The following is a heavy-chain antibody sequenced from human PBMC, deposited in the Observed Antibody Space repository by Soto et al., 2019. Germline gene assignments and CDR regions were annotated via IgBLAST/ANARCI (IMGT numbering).Heavy chain of an antibody. V-gene: IGHV1-18*01. CDR3: ARGRIVASIHDAFEI. J-gene: IGHJ3*02. CDR2: ISAYNGKR. CDR1: GYDFTSYG. D-gene: IGHD2-21*01. Sequence: QGQLLQSGDEVKKPGASVRVSCRASGYDFTSYGISWVRQAPGQGLEWVSWISAYNGKRDTAQKLQGRVTMTLDTSTDTANMELGDLTSADTAVYYGARGRIVASIHDAFEIWGQGTMVAVSS.